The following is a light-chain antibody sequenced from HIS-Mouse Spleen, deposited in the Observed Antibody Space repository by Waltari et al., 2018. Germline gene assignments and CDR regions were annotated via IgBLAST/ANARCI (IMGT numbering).Light chain of an antibody. Sequence: QSALTQPPSASRSPGQSVTLSCTGTSSDVGGYNYLPWYQQHPGKAPKRMLYEVSKRPSGVPDRFSGSKSGNTASLTVSGLQAEDEADYYCSSYAGSNNLVFGGGTKLTVL. CDR1: SSDVGGYNY. CDR2: EVS. J-gene: IGLJ2*01. CDR3: SSYAGSNNLV. V-gene: IGLV2-8*01.